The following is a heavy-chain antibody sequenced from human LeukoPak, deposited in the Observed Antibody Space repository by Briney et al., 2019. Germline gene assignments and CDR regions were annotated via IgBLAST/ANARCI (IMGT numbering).Heavy chain of an antibody. CDR3: ATQRGSYLWGTDFDY. Sequence: ASVKVSCKASGYTFTVYYMHWVRQAPGQGREWMGWINPNSGDTKYSQKFQGRVTMTRDTSISTAYMELSRLRSDDTAVYYCATQRGSYLWGTDFDYWGQGTLVTVSS. CDR2: INPNSGDT. CDR1: GYTFTVYY. J-gene: IGHJ4*02. D-gene: IGHD3-16*01. V-gene: IGHV1-2*02.